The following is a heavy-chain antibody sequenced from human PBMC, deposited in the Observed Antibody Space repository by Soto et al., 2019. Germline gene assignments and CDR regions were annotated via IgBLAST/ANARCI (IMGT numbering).Heavy chain of an antibody. V-gene: IGHV3-30*18. J-gene: IGHJ6*02. CDR2: ISYDGSNK. CDR3: AKDGSGSYYYYGMDV. Sequence: PGGSLRLSCGASGFTFSSYAMHWVRQAPGKGLEWVAVISYDGSNKYYADSVKGRFTISRDNSKNTLYLQMNSLRAEDTAVYYCAKDGSGSYYYYGMDVWGQGTTVTVS. CDR1: GFTFSSYA. D-gene: IGHD1-26*01.